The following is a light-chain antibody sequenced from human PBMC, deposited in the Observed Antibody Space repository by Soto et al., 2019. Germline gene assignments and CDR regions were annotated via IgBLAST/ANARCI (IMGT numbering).Light chain of an antibody. Sequence: DIQMTQSPVTLSASVGDCFTVTCRASQSITNWLAWYQVKPGKAPKLLIHEASNLHSGVSSRFTGRGYETDFTLTITSLPPEDFAIYYCQQYKSYWMFGQGTKVDIK. J-gene: IGKJ1*01. CDR2: EAS. CDR3: QQYKSYWM. V-gene: IGKV1-5*03. CDR1: QSITNW.